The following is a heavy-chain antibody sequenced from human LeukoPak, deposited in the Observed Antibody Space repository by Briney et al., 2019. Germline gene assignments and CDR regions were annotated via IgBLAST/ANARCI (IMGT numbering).Heavy chain of an antibody. Sequence: RPGGSLRLSCAASGFTFSSYAMSWVRQAPGKGLEWISAISGSGGNTYYADSVKGRLTISRDNSKNTLFLQMNSLRVEDTAVYYCAKEDLIVSVGFDYWGQGTLVTVTS. D-gene: IGHD2-15*01. CDR2: ISGSGGNT. CDR1: GFTFSSYA. J-gene: IGHJ4*02. CDR3: AKEDLIVSVGFDY. V-gene: IGHV3-23*01.